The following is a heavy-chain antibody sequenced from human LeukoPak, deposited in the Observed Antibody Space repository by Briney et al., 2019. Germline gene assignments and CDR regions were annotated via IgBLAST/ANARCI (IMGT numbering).Heavy chain of an antibody. CDR1: GGSFSVYY. D-gene: IGHD3-10*01. V-gene: IGHV4-34*01. Sequence: PSETLSLTCGVYGGSFSVYYWSWIRHPPRKGLEWIGEINHSGSNNHNPSLKSRVTISLDTSKNQSSLKLSSVTAADTAVYYCARGTPHYYGSGTYYIGRFDPWGQGTLVTVSS. J-gene: IGHJ5*02. CDR2: INHSGSN. CDR3: ARGTPHYYGSGTYYIGRFDP.